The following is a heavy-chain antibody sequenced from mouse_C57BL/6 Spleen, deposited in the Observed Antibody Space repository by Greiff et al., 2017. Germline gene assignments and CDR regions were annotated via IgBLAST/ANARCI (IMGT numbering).Heavy chain of an antibody. CDR2: IYPRSGNT. V-gene: IGHV1-81*01. J-gene: IGHJ3*01. Sequence: QVQLKESGAELARPGASVKLSCTASGYTFTSYGISWVKQRTGQGLEWIGEIYPRSGNTYYNEKFKGKATLTADKSSSTAYMELRSLTSEDSAVYFCARATAQATTRFAYWGQGTLVTVSA. CDR3: ARATAQATTRFAY. D-gene: IGHD3-2*02. CDR1: GYTFTSYG.